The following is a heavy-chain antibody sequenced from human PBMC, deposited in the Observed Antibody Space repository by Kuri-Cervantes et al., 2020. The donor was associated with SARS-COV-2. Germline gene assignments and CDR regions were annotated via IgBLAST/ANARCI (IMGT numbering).Heavy chain of an antibody. V-gene: IGHV3-43*02. CDR2: ISGDGGST. Sequence: GESLKISCAASGFTFSRYNMNWVRQAPGKGLEWVSLISGDGGSTYYADSVKGRFTISRDNSKNSLYLQMNSLRAEDTALYYCAKGVPPAYDFWSGYPHGGEYYYYGMDVWGQGTTVTVSS. D-gene: IGHD3-3*01. CDR3: AKGVPPAYDFWSGYPHGGEYYYYGMDV. CDR1: GFTFSRYN. J-gene: IGHJ6*02.